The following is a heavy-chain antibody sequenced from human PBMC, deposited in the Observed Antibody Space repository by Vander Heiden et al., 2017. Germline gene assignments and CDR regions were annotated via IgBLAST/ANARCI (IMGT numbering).Heavy chain of an antibody. CDR3: ARDRQNYYGMDV. J-gene: IGHJ6*02. CDR2: ISSSGTN. Sequence: EVQLVESGGTLVQPGTSLRLSCAASGFTFSSYSMNWVRQAPGKGLEWISYISSSGTNYYADSVKGRFTISRDSGKNSLYLQIDSLRDEDTAVYYCARDRQNYYGMDVWGQGTTVTVSS. CDR1: GFTFSSYS. V-gene: IGHV3-48*02.